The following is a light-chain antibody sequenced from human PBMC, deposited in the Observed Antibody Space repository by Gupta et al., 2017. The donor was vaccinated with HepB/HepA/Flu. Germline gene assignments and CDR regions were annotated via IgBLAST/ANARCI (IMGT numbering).Light chain of an antibody. CDR2: EVS. CDR3: CSYAGSSTFGVV. CDR1: SSDVGSYNL. Sequence: QSALTQPASVSGSPGQSITISCTGTSSDVGSYNLVSWYQQHPGKAPKLMIYEVSKRPSGVFNRFSGSKSGNTASLTISGRQAEDEADYYCCSYAGSSTFGVVFGGGTKLTVL. J-gene: IGLJ2*01. V-gene: IGLV2-23*02.